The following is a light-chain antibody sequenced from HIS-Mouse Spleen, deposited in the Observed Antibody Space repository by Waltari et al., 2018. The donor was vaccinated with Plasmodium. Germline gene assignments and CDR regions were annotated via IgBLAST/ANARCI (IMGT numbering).Light chain of an antibody. V-gene: IGKV1-5*03. Sequence: DIQMTQSPSTLSASVADRVTIPCRPSQSISSWLSWYQQKPGKAPKLLIYKASSLESGVPSRFSGSGSGTEFTLTISSLQPDDFATYYCQQYNSYSGTFGQGTKLEIK. CDR2: KAS. CDR3: QQYNSYSGT. CDR1: QSISSW. J-gene: IGKJ2*01.